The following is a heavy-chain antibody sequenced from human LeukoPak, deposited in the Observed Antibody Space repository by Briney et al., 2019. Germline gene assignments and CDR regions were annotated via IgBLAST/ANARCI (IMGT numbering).Heavy chain of an antibody. CDR2: IYYSGST. V-gene: IGHV4-59*08. J-gene: IGHJ4*02. D-gene: IGHD3-22*01. Sequence: SETLSLTCTVSGGSISSYYWSWIRQPPEKGLEWIGYIYYSGSTNYNPSLKSRVTISVDTSKNQFSLKLSSVTAADTAVYYCARLTHGDYYDSSGYYPDYWGQGTLVTVSS. CDR1: GGSISSYY. CDR3: ARLTHGDYYDSSGYYPDY.